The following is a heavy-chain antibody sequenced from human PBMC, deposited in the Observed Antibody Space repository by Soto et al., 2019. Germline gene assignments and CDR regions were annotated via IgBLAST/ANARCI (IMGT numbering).Heavy chain of an antibody. CDR1: GFTFSNYG. Sequence: EMQLLESGGGLVQPGGSLRLSCTASGFTFSNYGMSWVRQAPGQGLEWVSGISGSGGSTYYADSVKGRFTISRANSKNTLYLQMNSLRAEDTAIYYCAKLTGTTFYWGQGTLVTVSS. V-gene: IGHV3-23*01. J-gene: IGHJ4*02. CDR3: AKLTGTTFY. D-gene: IGHD1-7*01. CDR2: ISGSGGST.